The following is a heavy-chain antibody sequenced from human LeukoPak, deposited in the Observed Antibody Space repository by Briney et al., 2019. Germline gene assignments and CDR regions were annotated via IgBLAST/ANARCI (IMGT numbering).Heavy chain of an antibody. D-gene: IGHD3-3*01. CDR3: AKGRFTAFYFDW. V-gene: IGHV3-23*01. Sequence: GGSLRLSCAASGFGFTFGSYTMSWVRQTPGTGLEWVSGISAGGDSTYYADSVKGRFTVSRDNSKNTLYLQMNSLRAEDTAVYYCAKGRFTAFYFDWWGQGTLVTVSS. J-gene: IGHJ4*02. CDR1: GFGFTFGSYT. CDR2: ISAGGDST.